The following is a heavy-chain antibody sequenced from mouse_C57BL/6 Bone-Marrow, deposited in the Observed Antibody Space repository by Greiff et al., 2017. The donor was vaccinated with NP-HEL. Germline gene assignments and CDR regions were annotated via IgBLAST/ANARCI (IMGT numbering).Heavy chain of an antibody. V-gene: IGHV2-6*01. CDR3: ATRLRRGYWYFDV. J-gene: IGHJ1*03. CDR2: IWGVGST. Sequence: VQLVESGPGLVAPSQSLSITCTVSGFSLTSYGVDWVRQSPGKGLEWLGVIWGVGSTNYNSALKSRLSISKDNSKSQVFLKMNSLQTDDTAMYYCATRLRRGYWYFDVWGTGTTVTVSS. CDR1: GFSLTSYG. D-gene: IGHD2-4*01.